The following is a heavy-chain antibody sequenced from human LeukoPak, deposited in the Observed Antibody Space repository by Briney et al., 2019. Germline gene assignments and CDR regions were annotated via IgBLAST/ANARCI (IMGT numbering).Heavy chain of an antibody. J-gene: IGHJ4*02. Sequence: GGSLRLSCAASGFTFSSYGMHWVRQAPGKGLEWVAFIRYDGSNKYYADSVKGRFTISRDNSKNTLYLQMNSLRAEDTAVYYCAKNAKRAIWSGYYTRGQYWGQGTLVTVSS. CDR1: GFTFSSYG. CDR2: IRYDGSNK. V-gene: IGHV3-30*02. CDR3: AKNAKRAIWSGYYTRGQY. D-gene: IGHD3-3*01.